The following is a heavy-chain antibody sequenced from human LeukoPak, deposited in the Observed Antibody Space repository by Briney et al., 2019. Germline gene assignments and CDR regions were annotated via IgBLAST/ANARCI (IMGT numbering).Heavy chain of an antibody. CDR3: AREGFYDILTGDQGDWFDP. CDR1: GFPFRTYG. J-gene: IGHJ5*02. Sequence: PGGSLRLSCAASGFPFRTYGMHWVRQAPGKGLEWVAVIWYDGSNKNYADSVKGRFTVSRDNSKNTLYLQMNSLRAEDTATYYCAREGFYDILTGDQGDWFDPWGQGTLVTVSS. D-gene: IGHD3-9*01. V-gene: IGHV3-33*01. CDR2: IWYDGSNK.